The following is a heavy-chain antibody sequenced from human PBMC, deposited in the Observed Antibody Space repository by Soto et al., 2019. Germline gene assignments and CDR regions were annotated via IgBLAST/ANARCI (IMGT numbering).Heavy chain of an antibody. D-gene: IGHD5-18*01. J-gene: IGHJ6*02. CDR2: ISGSGGST. CDR3: AKPLMDTAMIIGWDV. Sequence: GGSLSLSCAASEFTFRSYAMSWVRQAPGKGLEWVSAISGSGGSTYYADSVKGRFTISRDNSKNTLYLQMNSLRAEDTAVYYCAKPLMDTAMIIGWDVWGQGTTVTVSS. V-gene: IGHV3-23*01. CDR1: EFTFRSYA.